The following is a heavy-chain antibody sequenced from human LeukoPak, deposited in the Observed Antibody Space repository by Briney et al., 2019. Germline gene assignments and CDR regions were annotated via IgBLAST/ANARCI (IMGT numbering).Heavy chain of an antibody. V-gene: IGHV4-4*02. J-gene: IGHJ5*02. CDR2: IYHSGST. D-gene: IGHD3-10*01. Sequence: PSETLSLTCAVSGGSISSTNWWSWVRQPPGKGLEWFGEIYHSGSTNYNPSLKSRVTISVDTSKNQFSLKLSSVTAADTAVYYCARDLGGPSGVGWFDPWGQGTLVTVSS. CDR3: ARDLGGPSGVGWFDP. CDR1: GGSISSTNW.